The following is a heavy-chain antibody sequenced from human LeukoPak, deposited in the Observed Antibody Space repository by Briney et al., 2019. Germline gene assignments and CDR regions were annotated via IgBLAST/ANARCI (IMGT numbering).Heavy chain of an antibody. Sequence: GGSLRLSCEASEFTFSTFSMNWVRQAPGKGLEWISYISSSSNIMYYADSVKGRFTISSDTSKNTLYLQMNSLRAEDTAVYYCARDLSPVVRASPMGYWGQGTPVTVSS. CDR1: EFTFSTFS. D-gene: IGHD3-10*01. V-gene: IGHV3-48*01. CDR3: ARDLSPVVRASPMGY. J-gene: IGHJ4*02. CDR2: ISSSSNIM.